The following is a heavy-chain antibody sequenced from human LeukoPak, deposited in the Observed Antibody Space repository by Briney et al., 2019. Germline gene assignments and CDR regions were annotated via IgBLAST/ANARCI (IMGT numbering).Heavy chain of an antibody. CDR2: IKQDGSEK. CDR1: GCAFSYYW. CDR3: ARHTSDWYKEGAN. V-gene: IGHV3-7*01. J-gene: IGHJ4*02. Sequence: GGSLRLSCAASGCAFSYYWMNWVRQAPGKGLEWVANIKQDGSEKSYVDSVKGRFTISRDNAKNTLYLQMTTLRAEDTAVYFCARHTSDWYKEGANWGQGTPVTVSS. D-gene: IGHD6-19*01.